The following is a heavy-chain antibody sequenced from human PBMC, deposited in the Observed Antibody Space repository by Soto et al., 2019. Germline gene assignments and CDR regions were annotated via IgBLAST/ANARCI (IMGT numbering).Heavy chain of an antibody. CDR3: ARGGWKLLDY. CDR1: GGSISSGGYY. D-gene: IGHD6-19*01. Sequence: SETLSLTCAVSGGSISSGGYYWSWIRQPPGKRLEWIGEINHSGSTNYNPSLKSRVTISVDTSKNQFSLKLSSVTAADTAVYYCARGGWKLLDYWGQGTLVT. CDR2: INHSGST. J-gene: IGHJ4*02. V-gene: IGHV4-39*07.